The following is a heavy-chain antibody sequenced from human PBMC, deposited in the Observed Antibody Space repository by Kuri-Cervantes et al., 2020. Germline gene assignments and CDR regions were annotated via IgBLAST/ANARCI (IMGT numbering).Heavy chain of an antibody. D-gene: IGHD2-15*01. CDR2: INHSGST. CDR1: GGSFSGYY. V-gene: IGHV4-34*01. Sequence: SETLSLTCAVYGGSFSGYYWSWIRQPPGKGLEWIGEINHSGSTNYNPSLKSRVTISADTSKNQFSLKLRSVTAADTAVYYCARHRVVAATHWFDPWGQGTLVTVSS. J-gene: IGHJ5*02. CDR3: ARHRVVAATHWFDP.